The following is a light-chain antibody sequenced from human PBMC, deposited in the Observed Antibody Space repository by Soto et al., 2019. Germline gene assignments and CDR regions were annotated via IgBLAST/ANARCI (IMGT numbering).Light chain of an antibody. CDR1: KSLVYSDGNTH. CDR2: RVS. V-gene: IGKV2-30*01. J-gene: IGKJ1*01. CDR3: TQGTHWPRT. Sequence: DVVLTQSPLSLPVNFGQPASISCRSSKSLVYSDGNTHLSWFHQRPGQSPRRLIYRVSSRDSGVPDRLSGSGPGTDFTLEISRVEAEDVGIYFCTQGTHWPRTFGQGTKVRVK.